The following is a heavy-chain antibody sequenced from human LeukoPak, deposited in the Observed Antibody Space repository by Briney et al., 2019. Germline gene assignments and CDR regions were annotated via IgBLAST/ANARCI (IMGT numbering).Heavy chain of an antibody. Sequence: SETLSLTCAVHGVSVSGYYWSWTRQPPGKGLEWIGEINHSGSTNYSPSLKSRVTISVDTSKNQFSLKLSSVAAADTAVYYCARASEMATIPFDYWGQGTLVTVSS. CDR2: INHSGST. J-gene: IGHJ4*02. CDR1: GVSVSGYY. D-gene: IGHD5-24*01. V-gene: IGHV4-34*01. CDR3: ARASEMATIPFDY.